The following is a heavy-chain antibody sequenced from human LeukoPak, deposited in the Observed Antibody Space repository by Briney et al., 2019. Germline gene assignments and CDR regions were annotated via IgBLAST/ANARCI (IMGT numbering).Heavy chain of an antibody. J-gene: IGHJ3*02. Sequence: PGGSLRLSCAASGFTVSSNYMSWVRQAPGKGLEWVSVIYSGGSTYYTDSVKGRFTISRDNSKNTLYLQMNSLGAEDTAVYYCARGRIAAAHFTDAFDIWGQGTMVTVSS. CDR3: ARGRIAAAHFTDAFDI. V-gene: IGHV3-66*01. D-gene: IGHD6-13*01. CDR1: GFTVSSNY. CDR2: IYSGGST.